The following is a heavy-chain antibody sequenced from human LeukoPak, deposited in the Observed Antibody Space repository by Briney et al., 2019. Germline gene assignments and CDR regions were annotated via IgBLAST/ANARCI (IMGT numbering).Heavy chain of an antibody. CDR1: GFSLRTRGVG. V-gene: IGHV2-5*02. Sequence: ESGPTLVKPTQTLTLTCTFSGFSLRTRGVGVGWIRQPPGKALEWLSLLYWDDDKRYSPSLKSRLTITKDTSKNQVVLTMTNMDPVDTATYYCAHRTYYYDSSGYPNWFDPWGQGTLVTVSS. CDR3: AHRTYYYDSSGYPNWFDP. CDR2: LYWDDDK. J-gene: IGHJ5*02. D-gene: IGHD3-22*01.